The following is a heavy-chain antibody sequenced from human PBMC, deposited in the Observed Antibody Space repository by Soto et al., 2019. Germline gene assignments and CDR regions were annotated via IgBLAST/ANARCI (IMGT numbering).Heavy chain of an antibody. V-gene: IGHV1-69*01. J-gene: IGHJ3*02. Sequence: SVKGSCKASGGTFSSYALRWVRHAPGQGLEWMGGIIPIFSTPNYAQKFQGGVTITADGSTSTAYVELSSLRSEDTAVYYCARDNGPRDCYDSILDAFDIWGQGTRVTVSS. CDR2: IIPIFSTP. D-gene: IGHD3-22*01. CDR1: GGTFSSYA. CDR3: ARDNGPRDCYDSILDAFDI.